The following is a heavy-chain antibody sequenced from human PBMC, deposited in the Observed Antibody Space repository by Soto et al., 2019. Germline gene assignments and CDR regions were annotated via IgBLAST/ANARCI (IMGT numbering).Heavy chain of an antibody. CDR3: ARGIKYGAYSRWFDP. CDR2: MNPNSGNT. Sequence: QVQLVQSGAEVKKPGASVKVSCKASGYTFTSYDINWVRQATGQGLEYLGWMNPNSGNTGYVQKFQGRVTMTWDSSXXTAYRELASRRSEDTAVYFCARGIKYGAYSRWFDPWGQGTLVTVSS. CDR1: GYTFTSYD. V-gene: IGHV1-8*01. J-gene: IGHJ5*02. D-gene: IGHD4-17*01.